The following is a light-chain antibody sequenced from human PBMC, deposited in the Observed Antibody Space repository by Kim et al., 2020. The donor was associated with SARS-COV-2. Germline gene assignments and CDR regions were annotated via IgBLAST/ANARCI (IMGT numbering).Light chain of an antibody. V-gene: IGLV2-14*01. Sequence: QSALTQPASVSESPGQSITISCTGTNSDVGSYNRVSWYQQHPGKAPKLMIYDVSKRPSGVSNRFSGSKSGNTASLTISGLQAEDEADYYFSSYSTTTVLFGGGTQLTVL. CDR1: NSDVGSYNR. J-gene: IGLJ2*01. CDR2: DVS. CDR3: SSYSTTTVL.